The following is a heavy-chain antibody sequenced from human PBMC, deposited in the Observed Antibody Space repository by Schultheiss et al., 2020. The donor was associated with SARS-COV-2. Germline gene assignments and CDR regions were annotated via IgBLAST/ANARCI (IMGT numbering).Heavy chain of an antibody. D-gene: IGHD3-22*01. CDR2: VSGSGDDT. CDR3: ARASPVYYYDSSGYYPYYFDY. V-gene: IGHV3-23*01. J-gene: IGHJ4*02. CDR1: GFTFSTYA. Sequence: GGSLRLSCAASGFTFSTYAMTWVRQAPGKGLEWVSSVSGSGDDTFYADSVKGRFTTSRDNSKNTLYLQMDSLRAEDTAVYYCARASPVYYYDSSGYYPYYFDYWGQGTLVTVSS.